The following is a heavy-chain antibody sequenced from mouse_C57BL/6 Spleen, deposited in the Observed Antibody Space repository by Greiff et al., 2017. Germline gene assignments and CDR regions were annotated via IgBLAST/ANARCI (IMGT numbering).Heavy chain of an antibody. J-gene: IGHJ4*01. CDR1: GYSFTGYF. CDR2: INPYNGDT. Sequence: EVQLQQSGPELVKPGDSVKISCKASGYSFTGYFMNWVMQSHGKSLEWIGRINPYNGDTFYNQKFKGKATLTVDKSSSTAHMELRSLTSEDSAVYYCARGGAYYSNYDAMDYWGQGTSVTVSS. D-gene: IGHD2-5*01. V-gene: IGHV1-20*01. CDR3: ARGGAYYSNYDAMDY.